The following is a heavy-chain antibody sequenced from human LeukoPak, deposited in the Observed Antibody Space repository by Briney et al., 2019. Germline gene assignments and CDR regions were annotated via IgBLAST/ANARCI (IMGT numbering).Heavy chain of an antibody. CDR2: ISGSGGST. D-gene: IGHD3-22*01. CDR3: AKDQSYYYDSSGYH. CDR1: GFTFSSYG. J-gene: IGHJ4*02. V-gene: IGHV3-23*01. Sequence: PGRSLRLSCAASGFTFSSYGMSWVRQAPGKGLEWVSEISGSGGSTYYADSVKGRFTISRDNSKNTLYLQMNSLRVEDTAVYYCAKDQSYYYDSSGYHWGQGTLVTVSS.